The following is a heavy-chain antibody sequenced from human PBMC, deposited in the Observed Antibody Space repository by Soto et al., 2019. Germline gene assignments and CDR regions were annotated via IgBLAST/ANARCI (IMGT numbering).Heavy chain of an antibody. CDR3: ARDQPQPEDY. Sequence: WGSLRLSCAASGFTFSVYAIHWVRQAPGKGLEWVAAIWGDGSDKKYADSVKGRFTISRDNAKNSLYLQMNSLRAEDTAVYYCARDQPQPEDYWGQGTLVTVSS. J-gene: IGHJ4*02. CDR1: GFTFSVYA. D-gene: IGHD2-2*01. V-gene: IGHV3-33*01. CDR2: IWGDGSDK.